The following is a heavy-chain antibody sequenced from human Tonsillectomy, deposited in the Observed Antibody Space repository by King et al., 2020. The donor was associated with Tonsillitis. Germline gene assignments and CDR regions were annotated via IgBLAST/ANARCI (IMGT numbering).Heavy chain of an antibody. D-gene: IGHD1-26*01. J-gene: IGHJ4*02. CDR1: GGSISSYY. V-gene: IGHV4-4*07. Sequence: QLQESGPGLVKPSETLSLTCTVSGGSISSYYWSWIRQPAGKGLEWIGRIYTSGSSNYNPPLKSRVTMSVDTSRNPFSLKLSSVTAADTAVYYCARDQWVGAIDYWGQGTLVTVSS. CDR2: IYTSGSS. CDR3: ARDQWVGAIDY.